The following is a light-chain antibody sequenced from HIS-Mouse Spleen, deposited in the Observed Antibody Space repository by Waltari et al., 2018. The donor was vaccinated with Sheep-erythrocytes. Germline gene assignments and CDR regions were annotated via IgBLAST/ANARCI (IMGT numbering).Light chain of an antibody. CDR1: QGISSA. V-gene: IGKV1D-13*01. Sequence: AIQLTQSPSSLSASVGARVPITCRASQGISSALAWYQQKPGKAPKLLIYDASSLESGVPSRFSGSGSGTDFTLTISSLQPEDFATYYCQQFNNYPRMFGQGTKVEIK. CDR2: DAS. J-gene: IGKJ1*01. CDR3: QQFNNYPRM.